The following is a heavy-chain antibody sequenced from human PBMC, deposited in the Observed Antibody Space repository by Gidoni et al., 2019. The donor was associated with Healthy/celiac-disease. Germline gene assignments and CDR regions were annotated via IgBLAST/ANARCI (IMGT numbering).Heavy chain of an antibody. CDR2: ISGSGGST. CDR1: GFTFSSYA. D-gene: IGHD3-10*01. CDR3: AKDPGRRSGKGDY. V-gene: IGHV3-23*01. Sequence: EVQLLESGGGLVQPAGSLRLSCAASGFTFSSYAMSWVRQAPGKGLEWVSAISGSGGSTYYADSVKGRFTISRDNSKNTLYLQMNSLRAEDTAVYYCAKDPGRRSGKGDYWGQGTLVTVSS. J-gene: IGHJ4*02.